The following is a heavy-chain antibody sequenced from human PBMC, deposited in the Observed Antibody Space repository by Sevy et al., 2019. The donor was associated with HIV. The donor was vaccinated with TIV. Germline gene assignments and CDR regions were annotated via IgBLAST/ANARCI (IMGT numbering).Heavy chain of an antibody. CDR1: GFTFSSYG. Sequence: GGSLRLSCAASGFTFSSYGMHWVRQAPGKGLEWVAVISYDGSNKYYADSVKGRFTISRDNSKNTLYLQMNSLRAEDTAVYYCAKEGELRYFDWSWGHYYYYGMDVWGQGTTVTVSS. J-gene: IGHJ6*02. D-gene: IGHD3-9*01. CDR2: ISYDGSNK. CDR3: AKEGELRYFDWSWGHYYYYGMDV. V-gene: IGHV3-30*18.